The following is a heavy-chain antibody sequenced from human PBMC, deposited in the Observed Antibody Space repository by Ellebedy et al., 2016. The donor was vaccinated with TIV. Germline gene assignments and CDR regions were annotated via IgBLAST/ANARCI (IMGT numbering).Heavy chain of an antibody. CDR1: GGSISTNSFY. CDR3: ARHRGSGDLFGFDF. CDR2: FYSNVNT. Sequence: MPSETLSLTCDVSGGSISTNSFYSGWVRPPPGQGLECLGRFYSNVNTYYNPSLKSRITVSVDASKNQFSLRLSSVTAADTAVYYCARHRGSGDLFGFDFWGQGILVTVSS. D-gene: IGHD3-10*01. J-gene: IGHJ4*02. V-gene: IGHV4-39*01.